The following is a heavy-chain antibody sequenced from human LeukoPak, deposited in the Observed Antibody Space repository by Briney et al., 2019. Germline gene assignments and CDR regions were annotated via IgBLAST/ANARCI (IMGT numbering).Heavy chain of an antibody. CDR2: INAGNGNT. CDR1: GYTFTSYA. J-gene: IGHJ6*03. CDR3: ARSPIFGVVPNCCSYMDV. D-gene: IGHD3-3*01. V-gene: IGHV1-3*01. Sequence: ASVKVSCKASGYTFTSYAMHWVRQAPGQRLEWMGWINAGNGNTKYSQKFQGRVTITADESTSTAYTELSSLRSEDTAVYYCARSPIFGVVPNCCSYMDVWGKGTTVTVSS.